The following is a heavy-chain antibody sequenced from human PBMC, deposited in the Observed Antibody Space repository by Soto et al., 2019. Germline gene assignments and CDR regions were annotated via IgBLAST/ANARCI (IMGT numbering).Heavy chain of an antibody. CDR3: VKNSGWFNA. V-gene: IGHV3-23*01. Sequence: ASLSLSCAASGFTFVTTDMSWVRQAPGEGLEWVSTIDGSGGITYYADSVKGRFTISRDNSRNTVYLQMNSLRGDDTALYYCVKNSGWFNAWGQGALVTVSS. J-gene: IGHJ5*02. D-gene: IGHD3-10*01. CDR1: GFTFVTTD. CDR2: IDGSGGIT.